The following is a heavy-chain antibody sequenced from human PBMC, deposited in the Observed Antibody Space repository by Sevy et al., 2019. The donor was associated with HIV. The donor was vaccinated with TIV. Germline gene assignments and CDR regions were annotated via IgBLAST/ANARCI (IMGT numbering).Heavy chain of an antibody. CDR1: GFTVSDNY. CDR3: ARDRYYDASGYYYYYYGMDV. J-gene: IGHJ6*02. Sequence: GGSLRLSCAASGFTVSDNYMAWVRLAPGKGLEWVSLIDSDGSAYYAASVKGRFTISRDNVKNTLYLQINALRAEDTGLYFCARDRYYDASGYYYYYYGMDVWGQGTTVTVSS. D-gene: IGHD3-22*01. CDR2: IDSDGSA. V-gene: IGHV3-66*01.